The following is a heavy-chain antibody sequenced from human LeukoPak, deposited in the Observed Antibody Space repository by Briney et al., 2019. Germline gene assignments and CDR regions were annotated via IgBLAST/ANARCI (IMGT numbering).Heavy chain of an antibody. Sequence: SETLSLTCTVSGDSFSYFYWSWIRQPPGKGLEWIGSIYYSGSTYYNPSLKSRVTISVDTSKNQFSLKLSSVTAADTAVYYCARETRSGGSLLRGNWFDPWGQGTLVTVSS. CDR3: ARETRSGGSLLRGNWFDP. V-gene: IGHV4-38-2*02. CDR2: IYYSGST. J-gene: IGHJ5*02. D-gene: IGHD2-15*01. CDR1: GDSFSYFY.